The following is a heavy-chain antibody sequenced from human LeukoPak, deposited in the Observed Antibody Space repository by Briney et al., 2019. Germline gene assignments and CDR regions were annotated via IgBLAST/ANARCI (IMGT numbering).Heavy chain of an antibody. CDR3: ARAVAGILLDY. D-gene: IGHD6-19*01. Sequence: PGGSLRLSCAASGFTFDDYAMHWVRQAPGEGLEWVSGISWNSGSIGYADSVKGRFTISRDNAKNSLYLQMNSLRAEDTALYYCARAVAGILLDYWGQGTLVTVSS. V-gene: IGHV3-9*01. CDR1: GFTFDDYA. CDR2: ISWNSGSI. J-gene: IGHJ4*02.